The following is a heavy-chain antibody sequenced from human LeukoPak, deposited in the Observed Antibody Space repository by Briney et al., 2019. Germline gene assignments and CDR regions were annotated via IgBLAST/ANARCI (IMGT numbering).Heavy chain of an antibody. CDR1: GYTFTSYD. CDR2: MNPNSGNT. V-gene: IGHV1-8*01. J-gene: IGHJ4*02. Sequence: ASVKVSCKASGYTFTSYDINWVRQATGQGLEWMGWMNPNSGNTGYAQKFQGRVTMTRNTSISTAYMELSSLRAEDTAVYYCARDVELSTNDPRGYFDYWGQGTLVTVSS. D-gene: IGHD1-7*01. CDR3: ARDVELSTNDPRGYFDY.